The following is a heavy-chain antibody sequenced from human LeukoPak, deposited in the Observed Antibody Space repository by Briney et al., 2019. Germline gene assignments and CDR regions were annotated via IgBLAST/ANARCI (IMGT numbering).Heavy chain of an antibody. CDR2: ISSSSSYI. V-gene: IGHV3-21*01. CDR1: GFTFSSYS. D-gene: IGHD3-9*01. CDR3: AGDPGVPSWLSFDWAYYYYYMDV. Sequence: GSLRLSCAASGFTFSSYSMNWVRQAPGKGLEWVSSISSSSSYIYYADSVKGRFTISRDNAKNSLYLQMNSLRAEDTAVYYCAGDPGVPSWLSFDWAYYYYYMDVWGKGTTVTVSS. J-gene: IGHJ6*03.